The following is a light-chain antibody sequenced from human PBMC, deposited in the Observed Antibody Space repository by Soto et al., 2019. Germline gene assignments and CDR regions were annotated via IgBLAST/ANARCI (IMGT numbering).Light chain of an antibody. V-gene: IGKV3-20*01. CDR3: QQTLSFPPT. Sequence: EILLTQSPGTLSLSPGERATLSCRASQSVSSSYLAWYQQKPGKAPRILIYGASSRDTGIPDRFSGRGSGTDFTLSFSRLQTEDFQTYYCQQTLSFPPTFGQGSKVDIK. CDR2: GAS. CDR1: QSVSSSY. J-gene: IGKJ1*01.